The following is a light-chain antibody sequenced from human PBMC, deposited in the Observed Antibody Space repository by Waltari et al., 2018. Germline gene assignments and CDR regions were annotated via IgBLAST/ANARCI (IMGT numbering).Light chain of an antibody. V-gene: IGKV3-20*01. CDR2: GAS. CDR1: QRVSRT. J-gene: IGKJ1*01. Sequence: EIVLTQSPGTLSLSPGERATLSCRASQRVSRTLAWYQQKPGQAPKLLIYGASIRATGIPDRFTGSGSGTDFSLTISSLEPEDFAIYFCQHYVRLPATFGQGTKVETK. CDR3: QHYVRLPAT.